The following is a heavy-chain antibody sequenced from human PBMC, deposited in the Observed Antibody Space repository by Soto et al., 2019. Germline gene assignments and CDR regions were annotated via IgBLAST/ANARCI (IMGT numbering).Heavy chain of an antibody. CDR3: AKDQSTGEYSYYRYMDV. CDR2: ISWNSGQL. V-gene: IGHV3-9*01. CDR1: GFNFENYA. D-gene: IGHD4-17*01. J-gene: IGHJ6*03. Sequence: EVLLVESGGGLVQPDRPLRLSCAASGFNFENYAMHWVRQAPGKGLEWVSGISWNSGQLDYAGSVRGRFTISRDNGKNSLYLEMNSLRPDDTALYFCAKDQSTGEYSYYRYMDVWGRGTTVIVSS.